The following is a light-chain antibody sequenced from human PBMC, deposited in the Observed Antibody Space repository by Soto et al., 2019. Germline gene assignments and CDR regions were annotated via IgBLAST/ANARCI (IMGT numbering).Light chain of an antibody. V-gene: IGKV3-20*01. J-gene: IGKJ1*01. CDR2: DAS. Sequence: EIVLTQSPGTLSLSPGERATLSCRASQSISSTYLTWYHQKPGQAPRLLIYDASRRATGIPDRFSGSGPGTDFSLTISRLEPEDFAVYYCQHYDSARWTFGLGTKVEIK. CDR1: QSISSTY. CDR3: QHYDSARWT.